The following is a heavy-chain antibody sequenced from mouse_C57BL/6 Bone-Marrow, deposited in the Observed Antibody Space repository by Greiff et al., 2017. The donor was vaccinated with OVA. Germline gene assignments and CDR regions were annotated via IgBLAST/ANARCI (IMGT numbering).Heavy chain of an antibody. CDR2: ISDGGSYT. V-gene: IGHV5-4*01. CDR3: AIDPVITTVVATGYYFYY. D-gene: IGHD1-1*01. J-gene: IGHJ2*01. Sequence: EVQLVESGGGLVKPGGSLKLSCAASGFTFSSYAMSWVRQTPEKRLEWVATISDGGSYTYYPDNVKGRFTISRDNAKNNLYMQMSHLKSEDTAMYYCAIDPVITTVVATGYYFYYWGQGTTLTVSS. CDR1: GFTFSSYA.